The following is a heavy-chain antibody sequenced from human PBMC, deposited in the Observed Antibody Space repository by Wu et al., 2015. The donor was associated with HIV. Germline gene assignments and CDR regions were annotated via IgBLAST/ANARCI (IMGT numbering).Heavy chain of an antibody. CDR1: GYTFTGYY. D-gene: IGHD2/OR15-2a*01. J-gene: IGHJ6*03. V-gene: IGHV1-2*02. CDR3: ARDTGKLEYSLSPPSYYMDV. Sequence: QVQLVQSGAEVKKPGASVKVSCKASGYTFTGYYIHWVRQAPGQGLEWMGWINPNSGGTNYAQKFQARVTMTRDTSISTAYMELSRLRSDDTAVYYCARDTGKLEYSLSPPSYYMDVWDKGTNGHRLL. CDR2: INPNSGGT.